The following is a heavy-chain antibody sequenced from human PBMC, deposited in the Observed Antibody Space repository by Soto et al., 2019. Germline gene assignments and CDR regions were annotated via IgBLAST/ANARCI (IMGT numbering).Heavy chain of an antibody. CDR3: ARRWGRSFDY. D-gene: IGHD2-15*01. CDR2: IYYSGST. CDR1: GCSISNYY. Sequence: PSETLSLTCTVSGCSISNYYWSWIRQPPGKGLEWIGYIYYSGSTNYNPSLKSRVTISVDTSKNQFSLKLSSVTAADTAVYYCARRWGRSFDYWGQGTLVTVSS. J-gene: IGHJ4*02. V-gene: IGHV4-59*08.